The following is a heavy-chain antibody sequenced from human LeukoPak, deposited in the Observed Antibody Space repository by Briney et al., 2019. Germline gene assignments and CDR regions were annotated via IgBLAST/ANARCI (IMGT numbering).Heavy chain of an antibody. V-gene: IGHV3-48*04. J-gene: IGHJ4*02. D-gene: IGHD2-21*02. CDR2: ISSSSSTI. CDR3: ARGSLHGVTHGGFDY. CDR1: GFTFSSYS. Sequence: GGSLRLSCAASGFTFSSYSMNWVRQAPGKGLEWVSYISSSSSTIYYADSVKGRFTISRDNAKNSLYLQMNSLRAEDTAVYYCARGSLHGVTHGGFDYWGQGTLVTVSS.